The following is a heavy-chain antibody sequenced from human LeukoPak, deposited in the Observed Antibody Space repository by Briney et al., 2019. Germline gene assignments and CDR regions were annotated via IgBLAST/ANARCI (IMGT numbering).Heavy chain of an antibody. Sequence: SVKVSCKASGGTFSSYAISWVRQAPGQGLEWMGRIIPILGIANYAQKFQGRVTITADKSTSKAYMELSSLRSEDTAVYYCAIIAVAGTGREPLDYWGQGTLVTVSS. V-gene: IGHV1-69*04. CDR1: GGTFSSYA. D-gene: IGHD6-19*01. CDR2: IIPILGIA. CDR3: AIIAVAGTGREPLDY. J-gene: IGHJ4*02.